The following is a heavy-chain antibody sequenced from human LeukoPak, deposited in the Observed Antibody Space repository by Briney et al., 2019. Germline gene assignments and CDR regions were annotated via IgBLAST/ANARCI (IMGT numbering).Heavy chain of an antibody. Sequence: ASVKVSCKASGYTFTSYYMHWVRQAPGQGLEWMGIINPSGGSTSYAQKFQGRVTITTDESTTTAYMELSSLRSEDTAVYYCARGIVPYSGTYGVGYYYYMDVWGKGTTVTVSS. CDR3: ARGIVPYSGTYGVGYYYYMDV. D-gene: IGHD1-26*01. V-gene: IGHV1-46*01. J-gene: IGHJ6*03. CDR2: INPSGGST. CDR1: GYTFTSYY.